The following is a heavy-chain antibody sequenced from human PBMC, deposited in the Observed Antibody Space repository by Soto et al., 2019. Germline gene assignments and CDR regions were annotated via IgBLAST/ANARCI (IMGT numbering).Heavy chain of an antibody. Sequence: QVQQQPWGAGLLKPSETLSLACAVYAGSFSHYYWNWIRQSPGKGLEWIGKIKHSGSSNYNPSLRSRVSISVDMSKNQFSLRLTSVTAADTAVYYCASGGSSGWQVALDIWGQGTMVTVSS. CDR3: ASGGSSGWQVALDI. CDR1: AGSFSHYY. V-gene: IGHV4-34*01. D-gene: IGHD6-19*01. CDR2: IKHSGSS. J-gene: IGHJ3*02.